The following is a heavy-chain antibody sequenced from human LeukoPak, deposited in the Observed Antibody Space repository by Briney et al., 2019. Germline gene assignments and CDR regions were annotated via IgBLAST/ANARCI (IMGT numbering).Heavy chain of an antibody. Sequence: ASVKVSCKASGYTFTGYYMHWVRQAPGRGLEWMGWINPNSGGTNYAQKFQGRVTMTRDTSISTAYMELSRLRSDDTAVYYCARGYYYDSSGPDAFDIWGQGTMVTVSS. CDR2: INPNSGGT. V-gene: IGHV1-2*02. CDR3: ARGYYYDSSGPDAFDI. J-gene: IGHJ3*02. CDR1: GYTFTGYY. D-gene: IGHD3-22*01.